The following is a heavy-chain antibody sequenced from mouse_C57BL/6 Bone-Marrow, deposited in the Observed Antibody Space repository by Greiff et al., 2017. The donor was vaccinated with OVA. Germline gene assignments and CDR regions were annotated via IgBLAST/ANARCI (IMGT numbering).Heavy chain of an antibody. D-gene: IGHD1-1*01. J-gene: IGHJ3*01. V-gene: IGHV1-81*01. CDR2: IYPRSGNT. CDR1: GYTFTSYG. CDR3: ARSWYGSTWFAY. Sequence: VQLQESGAELARPGASVTLSCKASGYTFTSYGISWVKQRTGQGLEWIGEIYPRSGNTYYNEKFKGKATLTADKSSSTAYMELRSLTSEDSAVYFCARSWYGSTWFAYWGQGTLVTVSA.